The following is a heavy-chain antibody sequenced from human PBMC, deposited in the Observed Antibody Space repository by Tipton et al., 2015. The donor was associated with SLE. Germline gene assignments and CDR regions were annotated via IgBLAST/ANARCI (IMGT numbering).Heavy chain of an antibody. Sequence: LRLSCAVYGGSFSGYYWSWIRQPPGKGLEWIGEINHSGSTNYNPSLKSRVTISVDTSKNHFSLKLSSVTAADTAVYYCARGTGKFDYWGQGTLVTVSS. D-gene: IGHD7-27*01. CDR1: GGSFSGYY. CDR2: INHSGST. CDR3: ARGTGKFDY. J-gene: IGHJ4*02. V-gene: IGHV4-34*01.